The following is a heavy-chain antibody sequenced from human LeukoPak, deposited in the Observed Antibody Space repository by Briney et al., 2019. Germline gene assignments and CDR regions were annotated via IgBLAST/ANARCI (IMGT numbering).Heavy chain of an antibody. J-gene: IGHJ4*02. CDR3: AKVAVAGIRY. CDR1: GFTFSSYD. D-gene: IGHD6-19*01. Sequence: PGGSLRLSCAASGFTFSSYDMHWVRQPTGKGLEWVSAISGSGGSTYYADSVKGRFTISRDNSKNTLYLQMNSLRAEDTAVYYCAKVAVAGIRYWGQGTLVTVSS. V-gene: IGHV3-23*01. CDR2: ISGSGGST.